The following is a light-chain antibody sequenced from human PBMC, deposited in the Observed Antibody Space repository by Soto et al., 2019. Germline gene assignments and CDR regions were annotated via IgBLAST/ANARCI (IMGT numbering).Light chain of an antibody. V-gene: IGKV3-20*01. Sequence: EIVLTQSPATLSLSPGERATPSCRASQSIDSRYLGWYQQKPGQTPRLLIYGASGRATGIPDRFSGSGSGTDFTLTISRLEPEDFAVYYCQQYGSFPWTFGQGTKVDIK. CDR1: QSIDSRY. J-gene: IGKJ1*01. CDR3: QQYGSFPWT. CDR2: GAS.